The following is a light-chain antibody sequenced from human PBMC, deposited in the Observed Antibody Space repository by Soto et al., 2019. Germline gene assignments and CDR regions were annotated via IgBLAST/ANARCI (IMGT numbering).Light chain of an antibody. CDR3: QQYGSSPRT. CDR1: QSVSSNY. J-gene: IGKJ2*02. CDR2: GAS. Sequence: IVLTQSPGTLSLSPGERATLSCRASQSVSSNYLAWYQQKPGQGPRLLIFGASSRLTGIPDRFSGSGSGTAFTLTISRLEPEDVGVYYCQQYGSSPRTFGQGTKVEIK. V-gene: IGKV3-20*01.